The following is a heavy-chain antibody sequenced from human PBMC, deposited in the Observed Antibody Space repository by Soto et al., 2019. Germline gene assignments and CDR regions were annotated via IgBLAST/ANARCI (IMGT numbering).Heavy chain of an antibody. D-gene: IGHD3-10*01. CDR1: GFTFSTYA. J-gene: IGHJ4*02. V-gene: IGHV3-23*01. Sequence: EVQLLESGGGLVQPGGSLRLSCAVSGFTFSTYAMNWVRQAPGKGLEWVSEIDGNGGSPYYADSVKGRFTISRDNSKNTLYLQMTRLRAEDTAVYYCAKEGLFRFDQWCQGTLVTVSS. CDR2: IDGNGGSP. CDR3: AKEGLFRFDQ.